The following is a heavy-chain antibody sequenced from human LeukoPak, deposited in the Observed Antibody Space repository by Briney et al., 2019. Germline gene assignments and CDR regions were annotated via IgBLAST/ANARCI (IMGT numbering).Heavy chain of an antibody. D-gene: IGHD1-14*01. CDR3: ARVRGSGLNLDY. J-gene: IGHJ4*02. CDR1: GFTFDDYG. CDR2: INWNGGST. Sequence: GGSLRLSCAASGFTFDDYGMSWVRQAPGKGLEWVSGINWNGGSTGYADSVKGRFTISRDNAKKSLYLQMNSLRAEDTAVYYCARVRGSGLNLDYWGQGTLVTVSS. V-gene: IGHV3-20*04.